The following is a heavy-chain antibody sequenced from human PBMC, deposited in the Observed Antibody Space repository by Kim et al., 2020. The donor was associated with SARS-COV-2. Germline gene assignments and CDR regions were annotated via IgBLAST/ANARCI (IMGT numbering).Heavy chain of an antibody. CDR3: ARALAAAGTRAFDI. D-gene: IGHD6-13*01. V-gene: IGHV3-66*01. CDR1: GFTVSSNY. CDR2: IYSGGST. J-gene: IGHJ3*02. Sequence: GGSLRLSCAASGFTVSSNYMSWVRQAPGKGLEWVSVIYSGGSTYYADSVKGRFTISRDNSKNTLYLQMNSLRAEDTAVYYCARALAAAGTRAFDIWGQGTMVTVSS.